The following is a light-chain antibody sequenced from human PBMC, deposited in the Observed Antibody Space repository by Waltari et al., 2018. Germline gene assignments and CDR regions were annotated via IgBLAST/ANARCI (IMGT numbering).Light chain of an antibody. J-gene: IGKJ1*01. CDR3: QQYNNWPKT. Sequence: EIVMTQSPATLSVSPEERATLSCRASQSVSSNLAWYQQKPGQAPRLLIYGASTRAPGIPARFSGSGSGTEFTLTISSLQSEDFAVYYCQQYNNWPKTFGQGTKVEIK. CDR1: QSVSSN. CDR2: GAS. V-gene: IGKV3-15*01.